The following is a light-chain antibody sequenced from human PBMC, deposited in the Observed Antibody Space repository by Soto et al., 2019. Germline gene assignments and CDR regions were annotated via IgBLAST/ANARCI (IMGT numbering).Light chain of an antibody. CDR2: DVT. V-gene: IGLV2-11*01. CDR3: CSYGGTYNLI. Sequence: QSALTQSRSVSGSPGQSVTISCTGTGSDVAGYNYVSWYQQHPGKAPKLMIYDVTKRPSGVPDRFSGSKSGNTASLTISGLQDEDEADYYCCSYGGTYNLIFGGGTKLTVL. CDR1: GSDVAGYNY. J-gene: IGLJ2*01.